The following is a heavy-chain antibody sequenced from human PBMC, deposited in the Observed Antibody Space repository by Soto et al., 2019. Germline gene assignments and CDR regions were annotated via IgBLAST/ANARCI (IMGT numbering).Heavy chain of an antibody. D-gene: IGHD5-12*01. Sequence: PGGSLRLSCAASGFTFSSYAMSWVRQAPGKGLEWVSAISGSGGSTYYADSVKGRFTISRDNSKNTLYLQMNSLRAEDTAVYYCAKDNDGYSGYDRTDYWGQGTLVTVSS. CDR3: AKDNDGYSGYDRTDY. CDR1: GFTFSSYA. V-gene: IGHV3-23*01. CDR2: ISGSGGST. J-gene: IGHJ4*02.